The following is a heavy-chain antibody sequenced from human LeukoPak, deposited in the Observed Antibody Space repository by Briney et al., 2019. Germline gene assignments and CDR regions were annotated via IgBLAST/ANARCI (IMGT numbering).Heavy chain of an antibody. J-gene: IGHJ4*02. CDR2: IKGDGTKM. V-gene: IGHV3-7*01. D-gene: IGHD6-19*01. CDR3: ARDGSCFDF. Sequence: PGGSLRLSCGASGFTFSEYWMTWGRQAPGRGPEWVANIKGDGTKMYYVDSVKSRFTISRDNDKNSLYLQMNNLRVEDTAVYHCARDGSCFDFWGQGALVTVSS. CDR1: GFTFSEYW.